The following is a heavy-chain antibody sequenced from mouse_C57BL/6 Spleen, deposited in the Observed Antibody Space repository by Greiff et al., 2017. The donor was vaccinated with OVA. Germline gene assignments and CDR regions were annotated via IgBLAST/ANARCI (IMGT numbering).Heavy chain of an antibody. Sequence: VKLMESGAELVKPGASVKISCKASGYAFSSYWMNWVKQRPGKGLEWIGQIYPGDGDTNYNGKFKGKATLTADKSSSTAYMQLSSLTSEDSAVYFCARTYGSRTGYFDVWGTGTTVTVSS. CDR2: IYPGDGDT. J-gene: IGHJ1*03. CDR3: ARTYGSRTGYFDV. V-gene: IGHV1-80*01. CDR1: GYAFSSYW. D-gene: IGHD1-1*01.